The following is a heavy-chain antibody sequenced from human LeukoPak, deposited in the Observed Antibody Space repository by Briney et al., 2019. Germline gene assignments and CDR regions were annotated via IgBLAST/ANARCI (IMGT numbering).Heavy chain of an antibody. CDR2: ISWNSGSI. V-gene: IGHV3-9*01. Sequence: GGSLRLSCAASGFTFSSYAMSWVRQAPGKGLEWVSGISWNSGSIGYADSVKGRFTISRDNAKNSLYLQMNSLRAEDTALYYCAKDLIGLPSGEDYWGQGTLVTVSS. CDR3: AKDLIGLPSGEDY. D-gene: IGHD2-21*01. CDR1: GFTFSSYA. J-gene: IGHJ4*02.